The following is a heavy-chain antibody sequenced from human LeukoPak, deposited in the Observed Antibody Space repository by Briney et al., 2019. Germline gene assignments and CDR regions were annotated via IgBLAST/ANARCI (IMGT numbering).Heavy chain of an antibody. CDR3: ARILGNYFDY. CDR1: GYSISSGYY. D-gene: IGHD2-15*01. Sequence: SETLSLTCAVSGYSISSGYYSGWIRQPPGKGLEWIGSIYHSGSTYYNPSLKSRVTISVDTSKNQFSLKLSSVTAADTAVYYCARILGNYFDYWGQGTLVTVSS. V-gene: IGHV4-38-2*01. CDR2: IYHSGST. J-gene: IGHJ4*02.